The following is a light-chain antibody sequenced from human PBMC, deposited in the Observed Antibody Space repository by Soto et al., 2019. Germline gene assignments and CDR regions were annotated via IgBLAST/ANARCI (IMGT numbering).Light chain of an antibody. J-gene: IGKJ5*01. CDR3: QQYSKWPIT. Sequence: EMVMTQSPASLSVSPGENATLSCRASQSVNSNYLAWYQQHPGQPPRLLIYGISTRATGIPARFSGSGSGTEFSLTISSLQSEDFAVYYCQQYSKWPITFGQGTRLEIK. V-gene: IGKV3-15*01. CDR2: GIS. CDR1: QSVNSN.